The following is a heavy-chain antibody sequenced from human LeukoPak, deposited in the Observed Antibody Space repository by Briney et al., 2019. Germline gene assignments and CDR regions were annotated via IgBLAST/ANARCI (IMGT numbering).Heavy chain of an antibody. Sequence: ASVKVSCKASGYTFTGYYMHWVRQAPGQGLEWMGWINPNSGGTNYAQKFQGRVTMTRDTSISTAYMELSRLRSDDTAVYYCARDVALGYCSSTSCSTFDYWGQGTLVTVSS. V-gene: IGHV1-2*02. CDR3: ARDVALGYCSSTSCSTFDY. D-gene: IGHD2-2*01. CDR1: GYTFTGYY. J-gene: IGHJ4*02. CDR2: INPNSGGT.